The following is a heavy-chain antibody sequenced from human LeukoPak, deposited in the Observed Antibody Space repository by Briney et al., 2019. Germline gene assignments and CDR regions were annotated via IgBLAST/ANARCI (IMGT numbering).Heavy chain of an antibody. CDR3: ARGRGRYCSGGSCYADY. CDR2: IKQDGSEK. D-gene: IGHD2-15*01. V-gene: IGHV3-7*04. J-gene: IGHJ4*02. Sequence: GGSLRLSCAASGFTFSSYWMSWVRQAPGKGLEWVANIKQDGSEKYYVDSVKGRFTISRDNAKNSLYLQMNSLRAEGTAVYYCARGRGRYCSGGSCYADYWGQGTLVTVSS. CDR1: GFTFSSYW.